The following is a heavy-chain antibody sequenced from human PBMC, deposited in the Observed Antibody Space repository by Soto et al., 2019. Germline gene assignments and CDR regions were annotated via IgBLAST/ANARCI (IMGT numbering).Heavy chain of an antibody. CDR2: ISWNSGSI. Sequence: GGSLRLSCAASGFTFDDYAMHWVRQAPGKGLEWVSGISWNSGSIGYADSVKGRFTISRDNAKNSLYLQMNSLRAEDTALYYCAKDIADYYGSGSYPPHSYYYMDVWGKGTTVTVSS. V-gene: IGHV3-9*01. D-gene: IGHD3-10*01. CDR1: GFTFDDYA. J-gene: IGHJ6*03. CDR3: AKDIADYYGSGSYPPHSYYYMDV.